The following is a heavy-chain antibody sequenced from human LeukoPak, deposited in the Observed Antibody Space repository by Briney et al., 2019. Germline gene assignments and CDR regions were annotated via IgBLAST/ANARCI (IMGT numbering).Heavy chain of an antibody. J-gene: IGHJ5*02. CDR1: GFTFSSYW. Sequence: TGGSLRVSCAASGFTFSSYWMNWVRQAPGKGLEWVANIKQDGSEKYYVDSVKGRFTISRDNSKDTLYLQMNSLRAEDTAVYYCARETYYYYDSSGYWENWFDPWGQGTLVTVSS. V-gene: IGHV3-7*01. CDR2: IKQDGSEK. CDR3: ARETYYYYDSSGYWENWFDP. D-gene: IGHD3-22*01.